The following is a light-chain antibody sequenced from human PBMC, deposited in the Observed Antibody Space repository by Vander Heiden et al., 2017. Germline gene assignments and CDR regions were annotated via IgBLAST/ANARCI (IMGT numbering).Light chain of an antibody. CDR1: QGISTY. CDR2: DAS. CDR3: QQANRFPFT. V-gene: IGKV1-12*01. Sequence: DIQMTQSPSSMSASVADRVPITCLSRQGISTYLAWYQQKPGKAPKLLIYDASTLQSGVPSRFSGSGSGTDFTLAISSLQPEDFASYYCQQANRFPFTFGQGTKLQIK. J-gene: IGKJ2*01.